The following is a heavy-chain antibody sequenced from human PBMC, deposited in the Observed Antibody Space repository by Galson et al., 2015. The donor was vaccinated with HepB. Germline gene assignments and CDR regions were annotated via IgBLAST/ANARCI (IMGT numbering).Heavy chain of an antibody. CDR2: IWYDGSNK. CDR3: AREVQVVRGVIHNWFDP. J-gene: IGHJ5*02. V-gene: IGHV3-33*08. D-gene: IGHD3-10*01. CDR1: GFTFSSYG. Sequence: SLRLSCAASGFTFSSYGMHWVRQAPGKGLEWVAVIWYDGSNKYYADSVKGRFTISRDNSKNTLYLQMNSLRAEDTAVYYCAREVQVVRGVIHNWFDPWAREPWSPSPQ.